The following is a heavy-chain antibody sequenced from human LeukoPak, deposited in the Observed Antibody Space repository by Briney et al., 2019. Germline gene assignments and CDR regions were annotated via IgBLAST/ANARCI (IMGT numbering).Heavy chain of an antibody. CDR2: INTDGSST. CDR3: ASLDTAKQPLANH. CDR1: GFMFSNYW. D-gene: IGHD5-18*01. V-gene: IGHV3-74*01. Sequence: GGSLRLSCAASGFMFSNYWMHWVRQAPGKGLVWVSRINTDGSSTNYADSVTGRFTISRDNAENTLYLQVNTLRVEDTAMYYCASLDTAKQPLANHWGQGTLVTVSS. J-gene: IGHJ5*02.